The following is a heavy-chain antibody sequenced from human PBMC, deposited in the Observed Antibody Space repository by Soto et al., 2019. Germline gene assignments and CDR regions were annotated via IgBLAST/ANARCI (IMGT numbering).Heavy chain of an antibody. CDR2: IIPIFGTA. Sequence: QVQLVQSGAEVKKPGSSVKVSCKASGGTFSIYAISWVRQAPGQGLEWMGGIIPIFGTANYEQKFQGRVTITADESTSTAYMELSSLRSADTAVYYCARPENIAAAPPHFDYWGQGTLVTVSS. V-gene: IGHV1-69*01. D-gene: IGHD6-13*01. CDR3: ARPENIAAAPPHFDY. CDR1: GGTFSIYA. J-gene: IGHJ4*02.